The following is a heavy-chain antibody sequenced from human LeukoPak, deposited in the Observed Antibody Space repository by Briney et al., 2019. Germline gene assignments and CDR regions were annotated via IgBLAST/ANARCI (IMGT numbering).Heavy chain of an antibody. D-gene: IGHD2-8*02. J-gene: IGHJ5*01. Sequence: GGSLRLSCAASGFTFSSYAMRWVRQAPGKELEWVSCISSTSAYIYYADSVKGRFTISRDNVDNVVYLQMNSLGAEDTAVYYCARVAVSGPTGWFDSWGQGTVVIVSS. V-gene: IGHV3-21*01. CDR3: ARVAVSGPTGWFDS. CDR2: ISSTSAYI. CDR1: GFTFSSYA.